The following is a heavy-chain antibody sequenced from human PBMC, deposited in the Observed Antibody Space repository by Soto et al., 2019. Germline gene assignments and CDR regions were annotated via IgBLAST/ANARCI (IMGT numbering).Heavy chain of an antibody. Sequence: SETLSLTCTVSGGSISNYYWTWIRQPAGKGLEWIGRIYSSGSTNYNSSLKSRVTMSVDTSKNQFSLKLTSVTAADTAVYYCARQTTYSSSWYDYWGQGTLVTVSS. CDR2: IYSSGST. CDR3: ARQTTYSSSWYDY. V-gene: IGHV4-4*07. D-gene: IGHD6-13*01. J-gene: IGHJ4*02. CDR1: GGSISNYY.